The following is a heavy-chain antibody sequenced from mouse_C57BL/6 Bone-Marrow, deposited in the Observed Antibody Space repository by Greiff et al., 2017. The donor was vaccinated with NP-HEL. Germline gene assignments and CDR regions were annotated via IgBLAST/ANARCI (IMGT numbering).Heavy chain of an antibody. CDR2: ISNGGGST. CDR3: ARPAWFAY. V-gene: IGHV5-12*01. Sequence: EVTLVASGGGLVQPGGSLKLSCAASGFTFSDYYMYWVRQTPETRLEWVAYISNGGGSTYYPDTVKGRFPISRDNAKNTLYLQRSRLKSEDTAMYYCARPAWFAYWGQGTLVTVSA. CDR1: GFTFSDYY. J-gene: IGHJ3*01.